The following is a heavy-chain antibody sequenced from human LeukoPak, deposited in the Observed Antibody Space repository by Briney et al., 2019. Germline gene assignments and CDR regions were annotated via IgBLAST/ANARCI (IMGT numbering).Heavy chain of an antibody. CDR3: ARDSPCSGGSCYSGVDY. D-gene: IGHD2-15*01. CDR1: GGSISSSSYY. J-gene: IGHJ4*02. CDR2: IYYSGST. V-gene: IGHV4-39*07. Sequence: SETLSLTCTVSGGSISSSSYYWGWIRQPPGKGLEWIGGIYYSGSTYYNPSLKSRVTISVDTSKNQFSLKLSSVTAADTAVYYCARDSPCSGGSCYSGVDYWGQGTLVTVSS.